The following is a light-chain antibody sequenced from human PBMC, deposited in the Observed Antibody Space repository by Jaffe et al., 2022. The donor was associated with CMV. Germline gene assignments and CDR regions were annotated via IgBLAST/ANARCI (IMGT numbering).Light chain of an antibody. J-gene: IGLJ3*02. CDR1: SSNIGSNT. CDR3: AAWDDSLNGLWV. Sequence: QSVLTQPPSASGTPGQRVTISCSGSSSNIGSNTVNWYQQLPGTAPKLLIFNNNKRPSGVPDRFSGSKSGTSASLAISGLQSEDEADYYCAAWDDSLNGLWVFGGGTKLTVL. CDR2: NNN. V-gene: IGLV1-44*01.